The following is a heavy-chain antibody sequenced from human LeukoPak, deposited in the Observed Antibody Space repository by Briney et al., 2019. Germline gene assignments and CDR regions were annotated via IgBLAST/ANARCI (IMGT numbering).Heavy chain of an antibody. Sequence: SETLSLTCTVSGYSISSGSCWGWIRQPPGKGLEWIGSIYYSGSTYYNPSLKSRVTISVDTSKNQFSLKLSSVTAADTAVYYCARVRWAGYYGSGSYLDWGQGTLVTVSS. D-gene: IGHD3-10*01. CDR2: IYYSGST. CDR1: GYSISSGSC. CDR3: ARVRWAGYYGSGSYLD. J-gene: IGHJ4*02. V-gene: IGHV4-38-2*02.